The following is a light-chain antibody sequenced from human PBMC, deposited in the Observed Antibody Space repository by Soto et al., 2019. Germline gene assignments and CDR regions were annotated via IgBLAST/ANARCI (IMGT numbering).Light chain of an antibody. CDR2: AAS. J-gene: IGKJ2*01. CDR3: QQSYSAPYT. CDR1: QSISSY. Sequence: DIQMTHSPSSLSASVGDRVTITCRASQSISSYLNWYQQKPGKAPKLLIYAASSFQSGVPSRFSGSGSGTDFTLTISSLQPEDFATYYCQQSYSAPYTFGQGTKVDIK. V-gene: IGKV1-39*01.